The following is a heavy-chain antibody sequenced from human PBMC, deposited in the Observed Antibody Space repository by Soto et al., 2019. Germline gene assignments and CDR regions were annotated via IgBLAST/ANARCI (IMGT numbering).Heavy chain of an antibody. CDR3: ARGGRDGYNWRAFDI. J-gene: IGHJ3*02. CDR2: INPNSGGT. Sequence: ASVKVSCRASGYTFTGYYMHWVRQAPGQGLEWMRWINPNSGGTNYAQKFQGWVTMTRDTSISTAYMELSRLRSDDTAVYYCARGGRDGYNWRAFDIWGQGTMVTVSS. V-gene: IGHV1-2*04. CDR1: GYTFTGYY. D-gene: IGHD5-12*01.